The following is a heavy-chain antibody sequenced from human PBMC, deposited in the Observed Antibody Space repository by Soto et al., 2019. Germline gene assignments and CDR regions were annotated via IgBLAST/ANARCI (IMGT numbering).Heavy chain of an antibody. V-gene: IGHV3-33*01. Sequence: PGGSLRLSYAASGFTFSSYGMHWVRQAPGEGLEWVAVIWYDGSNKYYAYSVKGRFTISRENSKNTLYLQMNSLRAEDTAVYYCARDQDYYGSGSYYNVGYFQHGGQGTLVTVSS. CDR1: GFTFSSYG. J-gene: IGHJ1*01. CDR2: IWYDGSNK. CDR3: ARDQDYYGSGSYYNVGYFQH. D-gene: IGHD3-10*01.